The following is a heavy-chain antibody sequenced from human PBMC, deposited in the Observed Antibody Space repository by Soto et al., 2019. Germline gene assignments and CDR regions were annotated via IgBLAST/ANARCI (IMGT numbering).Heavy chain of an antibody. CDR1: GDSLSSGSYY. CDR3: ARKPLCGSECQSAYWYFDL. V-gene: IGHV4-61*01. CDR2: IYNSGST. Sequence: PSETLSLTCTVSGDSLSSGSYYWSWIRQPPGKGLEWIGYIYNSGSTKDNPSLKSRVTMSMDTSKNQFSLKLISVTAADTAVYYCARKPLCGSECQSAYWYFDLWGRGTLVTVSS. D-gene: IGHD2-21*01. J-gene: IGHJ2*01.